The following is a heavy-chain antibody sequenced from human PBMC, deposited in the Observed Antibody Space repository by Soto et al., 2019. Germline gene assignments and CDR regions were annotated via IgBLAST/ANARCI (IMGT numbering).Heavy chain of an antibody. V-gene: IGHV4-31*03. J-gene: IGHJ6*02. CDR2: IHYSGTT. Sequence: PSETLSLTCTVSGGSISNSFYYWSWIRQVPGKGPEWIWYIHYSGTTHYNPSLKSRLTMSLDTSKNQFSLRLSSVTAADTAVYFCARDRSHYVWAISRTYGMDVWGQGTTVTVSS. D-gene: IGHD3-16*02. CDR1: GGSISNSFYY. CDR3: ARDRSHYVWAISRTYGMDV.